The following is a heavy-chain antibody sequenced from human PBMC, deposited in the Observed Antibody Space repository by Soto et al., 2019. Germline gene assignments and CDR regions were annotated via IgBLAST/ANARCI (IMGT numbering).Heavy chain of an antibody. D-gene: IGHD2-2*01. CDR1: GYSFTSYW. Sequence: GESLKISCKGSGYSFTSYWIGWVRQMPGKGLEWMGIIYPGDSDTRYSPSFQGQVTISADKSISTAYLQWSSLKASDTAMYYWARREYCSSSSCSSHYGMDVWGQGTTVTVSS. CDR3: ARREYCSSSSCSSHYGMDV. V-gene: IGHV5-51*01. J-gene: IGHJ6*02. CDR2: IYPGDSDT.